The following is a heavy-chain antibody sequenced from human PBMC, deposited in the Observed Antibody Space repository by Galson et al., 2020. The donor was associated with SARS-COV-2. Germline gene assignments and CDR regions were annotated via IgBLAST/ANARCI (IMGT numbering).Heavy chain of an antibody. J-gene: IGHJ6*02. V-gene: IGHV1-8*01. CDR3: ARGDYELYYYYGMDV. CDR2: MNPNSGNT. CDR1: GYTFTSYD. Sequence: ASVKVSCKASGYTFTSYDINWVRQATGQGLEWMGWMNPNSGNTGYAQKFQGRVTMTRNTSISTAYMELSSLRSEDTAVYYCARGDYELYYYYGMDVWGQGTTVTVSS. D-gene: IGHD4-17*01.